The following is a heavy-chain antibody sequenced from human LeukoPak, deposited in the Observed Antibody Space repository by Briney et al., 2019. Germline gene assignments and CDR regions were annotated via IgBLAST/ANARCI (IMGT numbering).Heavy chain of an antibody. D-gene: IGHD2-2*01. J-gene: IGHJ4*02. CDR1: GLTFSSFS. CDR3: ARADSKYQLLWGHFDY. V-gene: IGHV3-48*04. Sequence: PGGSLRLSCAASGLTFSSFSMNWVRQAPGKGLEWVSYISSASLAIYYADSVKGRFTISRDNAKNSLYLQMNSLRAEDTAVYYCARADSKYQLLWGHFDYWGQGTLVTVSS. CDR2: ISSASLAI.